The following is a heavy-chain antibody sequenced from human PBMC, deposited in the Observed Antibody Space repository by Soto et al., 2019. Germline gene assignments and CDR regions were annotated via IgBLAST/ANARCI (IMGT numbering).Heavy chain of an antibody. J-gene: IGHJ4*02. Sequence: EVQLVESGGGLVKPGGSLTLSCAASGFSFSKAWMNWVRQAPGKGLEWVGRIRSRSGTTDYAATVQGRFTISRDDSKYTLYLQMNRLKVADTAVYFCTTSGKPNIVDHWGQGTLVTVSS. V-gene: IGHV3-15*07. CDR1: GFSFSKAW. CDR2: IRSRSGTT. CDR3: TTSGKPNIVDH.